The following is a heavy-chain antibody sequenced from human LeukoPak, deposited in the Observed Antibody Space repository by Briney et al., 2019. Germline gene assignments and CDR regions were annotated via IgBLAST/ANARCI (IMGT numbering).Heavy chain of an antibody. CDR1: GVTFSSYD. D-gene: IGHD5-12*01. CDR2: ISSDGNDR. J-gene: IGHJ4*02. V-gene: IGHV3-30*03. CDR3: TTKVIRGNSGDDYDV. Sequence: GGSLTLSCSASGVTFSSYDMLWLRQAPGKGLEWVAKISSDGNDRLYGASVKRRFTISRNDSTSTLYLQMNSLRAEDTAVYYCTTKVIRGNSGDDYDVWGQGTLVTVSS.